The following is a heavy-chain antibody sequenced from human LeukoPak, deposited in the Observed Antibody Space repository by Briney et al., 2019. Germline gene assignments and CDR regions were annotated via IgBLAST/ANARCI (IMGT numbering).Heavy chain of an antibody. J-gene: IGHJ4*02. CDR3: AASLNEGGYYFDY. V-gene: IGHV3-7*01. CDR1: GFTFSSYW. Sequence: GGSLRLSCAASGFTFSSYWMSWVRQAPGKGLEWVANIKQDGSEKYYVDSVKGRFTISRDNAKNSLYLQMNSLRAEDTAVYYCAASLNEGGYYFDYWGQGTLVTVSS. CDR2: IKQDGSEK. D-gene: IGHD1-1*01.